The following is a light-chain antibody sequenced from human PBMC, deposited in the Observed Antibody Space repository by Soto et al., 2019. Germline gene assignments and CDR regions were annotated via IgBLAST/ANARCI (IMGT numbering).Light chain of an antibody. CDR2: KAS. CDR3: HQYNGWPRT. J-gene: IGKJ1*01. Sequence: DIPMTQSPSSLSSSVGDRVTITCRASQGISNYLAWYQQKPGKAPKLLIYKASTLKSGVPSRFSGSGSGTEFTLTITSLQSEDFAVYYCHQYNGWPRTFGQGTKVDIK. V-gene: IGKV1-16*01. CDR1: QGISNY.